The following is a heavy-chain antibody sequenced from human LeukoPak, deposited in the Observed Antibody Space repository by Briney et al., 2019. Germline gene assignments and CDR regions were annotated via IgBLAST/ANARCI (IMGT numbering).Heavy chain of an antibody. J-gene: IGHJ4*02. CDR2: IIPIFGIA. V-gene: IGHV1-69*04. CDR1: GGTFSSYA. CDR3: ASIQTANWDY. Sequence: ASVKVSCKASGGTFSSYAISWVRQAPGQGLEWMERIIPIFGIANYAQKFQGRVTITADKSTSTAYMELSSLRSEDTAVYYCASIQTANWDYWGQGTLVTVSS. D-gene: IGHD5-18*01.